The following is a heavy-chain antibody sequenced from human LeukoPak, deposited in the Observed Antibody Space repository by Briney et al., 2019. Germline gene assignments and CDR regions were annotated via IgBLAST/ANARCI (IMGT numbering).Heavy chain of an antibody. J-gene: IGHJ6*03. CDR2: ISSRSSYI. D-gene: IGHD6-6*01. CDR3: ARDGELVVFYYYYYMDV. Sequence: GGSLRLSCAASGFTFSTYTMNWVRQAPGKGLEWVSSISSRSSYIYYADSVKGRFTISRDNAKNSLYLQMNSLRAEDTAVYYCARDGELVVFYYYYYMDVWGKGTTVTASS. CDR1: GFTFSTYT. V-gene: IGHV3-21*01.